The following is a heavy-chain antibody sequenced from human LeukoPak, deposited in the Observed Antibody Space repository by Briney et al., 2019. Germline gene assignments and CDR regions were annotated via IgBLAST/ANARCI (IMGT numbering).Heavy chain of an antibody. CDR1: GFTFSSYA. D-gene: IGHD3-9*01. J-gene: IGHJ6*02. Sequence: GGSLRLSCAASGFTFSSYAMSWVRQAPGKGLEWVSAISGSGGSTYYADPVKGRFTISRDNSKNTLYLQMNSLRAEDTAVYYCAKASYYDILTGYSYYYYYGMDVWGQGTTVTVSS. CDR3: AKASYYDILTGYSYYYYYGMDV. CDR2: ISGSGGST. V-gene: IGHV3-23*01.